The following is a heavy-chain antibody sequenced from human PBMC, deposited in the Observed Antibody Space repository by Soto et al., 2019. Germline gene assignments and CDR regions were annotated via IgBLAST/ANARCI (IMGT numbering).Heavy chain of an antibody. CDR3: AKVDGGDGYNTPYYYYYYGMDV. CDR2: ISGSGGST. J-gene: IGHJ6*02. D-gene: IGHD2-21*01. Sequence: GGSLRLSCAASGFTFSSYAISWVRQAPGKGLEWVSPISGSGGSTYYADSVKGRFTISRDNSTNTLYLQMNSLRAQGTAVYYCAKVDGGDGYNTPYYYYYYGMDVWGQGTTVTVSS. CDR1: GFTFSSYA. V-gene: IGHV3-23*01.